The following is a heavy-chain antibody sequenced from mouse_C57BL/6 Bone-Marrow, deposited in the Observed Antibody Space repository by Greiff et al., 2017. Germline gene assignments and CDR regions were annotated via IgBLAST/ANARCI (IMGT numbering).Heavy chain of an antibody. CDR1: GFTFTSYW. D-gene: IGHD1-1*01. CDR3: ARKWYYYGSSCYDAMDY. V-gene: IGHV1-61*01. CDR2: IYPSDSET. J-gene: IGHJ4*01. Sequence: QVQLQQPGAELVRPGSSVKLSCKASGFTFTSYWMDWVKQRPGQGLEWIGNIYPSDSETHYNQKFKDKATLTVDKSSSTAYMQLSSLTSEDSAVYYSARKWYYYGSSCYDAMDYWGQGTSVTVSS.